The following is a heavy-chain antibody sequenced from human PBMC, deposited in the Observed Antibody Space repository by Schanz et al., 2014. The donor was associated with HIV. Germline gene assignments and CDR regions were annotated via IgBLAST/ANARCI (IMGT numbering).Heavy chain of an antibody. CDR1: GFTFSSYG. CDR2: IWYDGTNK. V-gene: IGHV3-33*01. J-gene: IGHJ4*02. Sequence: VHLVESGGGVVQPGRSLRLSCAASGFTFSSYGMHWVRQAPGKGLEWVAVIWYDGTNKYYADSVKGRFTISRDSFNNTLYLHMSSLRAEDTAVYFCARGRDFFDWSYYPFYWGRGTLVTVSS. D-gene: IGHD3-9*01. CDR3: ARGRDFFDWSYYPFY.